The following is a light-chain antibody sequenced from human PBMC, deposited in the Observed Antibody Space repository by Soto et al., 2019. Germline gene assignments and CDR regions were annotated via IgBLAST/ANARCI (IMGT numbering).Light chain of an antibody. J-gene: IGKJ2*01. CDR1: HSINNY. Sequence: IQMTQSPSSLSASVGDRVIITCRSDHSINNYLNWYQQRPGKVPKLLIYAASTLQSGVPSRFSGSGSGRVFTLTINSLQPEYFATYYCQQSYSTLGTFGRGTRVDI. CDR3: QQSYSTLGT. CDR2: AAS. V-gene: IGKV1-39*01.